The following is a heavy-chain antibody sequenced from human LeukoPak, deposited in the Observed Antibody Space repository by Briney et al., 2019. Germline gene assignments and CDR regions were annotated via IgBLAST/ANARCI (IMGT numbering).Heavy chain of an antibody. CDR1: GGSISSYY. J-gene: IGHJ5*02. Sequence: SETLSLTCTVSGGSISSYYWSWIRQPAGKGLEWIGRIYTSGSTNYNPSLKSRVTISVDKSKNQFSLELSSVTAADTAVYYCARDLAYGDYEGWFDPWGQGTLVTVSS. D-gene: IGHD4-17*01. CDR2: IYTSGST. V-gene: IGHV4-4*07. CDR3: ARDLAYGDYEGWFDP.